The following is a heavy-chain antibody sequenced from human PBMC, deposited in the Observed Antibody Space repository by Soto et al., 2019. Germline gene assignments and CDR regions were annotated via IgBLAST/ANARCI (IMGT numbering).Heavy chain of an antibody. CDR3: AKDLLWGQIDY. J-gene: IGHJ4*02. CDR1: GFTFSRYW. D-gene: IGHD3-16*01. Sequence: EVQLVESGGGLVQPGGSLRLSCAVSGFTFSRYWMHWFRQDPGNGLAWVSSINTDGTNTQYADSVRGRFTVSRDNAKNTVYLQMISLRSEDTAVYYCAKDLLWGQIDYWGQGTLVVVSS. CDR2: INTDGTNT. V-gene: IGHV3-74*03.